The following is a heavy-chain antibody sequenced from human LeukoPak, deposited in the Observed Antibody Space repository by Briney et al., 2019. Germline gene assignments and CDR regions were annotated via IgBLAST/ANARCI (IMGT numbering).Heavy chain of an antibody. CDR3: AKERQTGDYFTSDY. J-gene: IGHJ4*02. D-gene: IGHD4-17*01. V-gene: IGHV3-23*01. CDR2: IDGRGIT. Sequence: GGPMSLSCAASGFTFSSYAMSWVRQAPGEGLEWLSAIDGRGITYYAGSVKGRFTISRDNSVNTLYLQMNSLTVDDTAVYFCAKERQTGDYFTSDYWGQGTLVTVSS. CDR1: GFTFSSYA.